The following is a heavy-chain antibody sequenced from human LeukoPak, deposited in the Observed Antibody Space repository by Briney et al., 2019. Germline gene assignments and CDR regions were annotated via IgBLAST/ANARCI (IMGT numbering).Heavy chain of an antibody. CDR1: GGSISSSSYY. CDR2: IYYSGST. CDR3: ATNTYCSGGSCSRARSSYYYYMDV. V-gene: IGHV4-39*01. Sequence: SETLSLTCTVSGGSISSSSYYWGWIRQPPGKGLEWIGSIYYSGSTYYNPSLKSRVTISVDTSKNQFSLKLSSVTAADTAVYYCATNTYCSGGSCSRARSSYYYYMDVWGKGTTVTISS. D-gene: IGHD2-15*01. J-gene: IGHJ6*03.